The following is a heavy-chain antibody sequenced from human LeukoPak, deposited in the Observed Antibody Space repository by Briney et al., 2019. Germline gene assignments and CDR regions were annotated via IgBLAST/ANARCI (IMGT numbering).Heavy chain of an antibody. Sequence: GGSLRLSCAASGFTFSSFWMNWVRQAPGKGLEWVANIKQDGSEKFYVDSVKGRFTISRDNAKNSLYLQMNSLRAEDTAVYYCARAVSSGYYNLYFDSWGQGALVIVSS. D-gene: IGHD3-3*01. CDR1: GFTFSSFW. J-gene: IGHJ4*02. V-gene: IGHV3-7*04. CDR3: ARAVSSGYYNLYFDS. CDR2: IKQDGSEK.